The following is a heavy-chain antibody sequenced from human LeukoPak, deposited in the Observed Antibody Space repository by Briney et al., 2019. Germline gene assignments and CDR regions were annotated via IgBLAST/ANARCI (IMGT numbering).Heavy chain of an antibody. CDR1: GFTFSSYP. J-gene: IGHJ4*02. D-gene: IGHD4-11*01. CDR2: TSGSGANT. Sequence: GSLTLSCAASGFTFSSYPMIWLRRAPGKGLVGVLNTSGSGANTYYEVSVKGRFTISRDNSKNTLYLQMTSLRAEDTAVYYCARRRDSAFDYWGQGTLVTVSS. V-gene: IGHV3-23*01. CDR3: ARRRDSAFDY.